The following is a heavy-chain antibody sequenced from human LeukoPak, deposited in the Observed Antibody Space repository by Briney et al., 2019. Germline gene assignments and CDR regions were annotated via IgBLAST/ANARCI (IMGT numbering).Heavy chain of an antibody. V-gene: IGHV5-51*01. CDR1: GYSFTSYW. D-gene: IGHD6-6*01. J-gene: IGHJ4*02. CDR2: ICPGDSDT. CDR3: ARRGYSISDTLDY. Sequence: GECLKISCKGSGYSFTSYWIGWVRQMPGKGLEWMGIICPGDSDTRYNPSFQGQVTISVDRSITTAYLQWSSLKASDTAMYHCARRGYSISDTLDYWGQGTLVTVSS.